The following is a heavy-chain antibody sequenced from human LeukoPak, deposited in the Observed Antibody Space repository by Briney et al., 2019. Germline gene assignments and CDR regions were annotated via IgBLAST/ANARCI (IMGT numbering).Heavy chain of an antibody. CDR3: ARVTTVTTLGWFDP. J-gene: IGHJ5*02. D-gene: IGHD4-11*01. Sequence: ASVKVSCKASEGTFSSYAISWVRQAPGQGLEWMGGIIPIFGTANYAQKFQGRVTITTDESTSTAYMELSSLRSEDTAVYYCARVTTVTTLGWFDPWGQGTLVTVSS. V-gene: IGHV1-69*05. CDR1: EGTFSSYA. CDR2: IIPIFGTA.